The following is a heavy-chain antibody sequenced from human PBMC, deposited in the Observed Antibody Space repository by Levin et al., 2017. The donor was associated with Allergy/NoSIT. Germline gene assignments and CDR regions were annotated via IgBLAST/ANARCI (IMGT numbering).Heavy chain of an antibody. D-gene: IGHD1-26*01. J-gene: IGHJ5*02. CDR2: IYYSGST. CDR1: GGSVSSGSYY. CDR3: ATYSGSYFGWFDP. Sequence: SETLSLTCTVSGGSVSSGSYYWSWIRQPPGKGLEWIGYIYYSGSTNYNPSLKSRVTISVDTSKNQFSLKLSSVTAADTAVYYCATYSGSYFGWFDPWGQGTLVTVSS. V-gene: IGHV4-61*01.